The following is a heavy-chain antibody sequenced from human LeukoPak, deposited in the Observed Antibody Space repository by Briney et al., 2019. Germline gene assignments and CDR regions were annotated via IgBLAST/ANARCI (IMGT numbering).Heavy chain of an antibody. Sequence: GGSLRLSCAASGFTFSSYGMHWVRQAPGKGLEWVAVISYDGSNKYYADSVKGRFTISRDNSKNTLYLQMNSLRAEDTAVYYCAKPQGIAVAAYWYSDLWGRGTLVTVSS. D-gene: IGHD6-19*01. V-gene: IGHV3-30*18. J-gene: IGHJ2*01. CDR2: ISYDGSNK. CDR1: GFTFSSYG. CDR3: AKPQGIAVAAYWYSDL.